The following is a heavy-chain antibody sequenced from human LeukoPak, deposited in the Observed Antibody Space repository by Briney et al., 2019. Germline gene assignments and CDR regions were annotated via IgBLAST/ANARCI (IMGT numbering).Heavy chain of an antibody. CDR3: TRYYDYWSIFDY. Sequence: GGSLRLSCIVSGFTFGDYAMSWVRQAPGKGLEWVGFIRSKDSGGTTEYAASVKGRFTISRDDSKSIAYLQMNSLKTEDTVVYYCTRYYDYWSIFDYWGQGTLVTVSS. CDR1: GFTFGDYA. J-gene: IGHJ4*02. V-gene: IGHV3-49*04. D-gene: IGHD3-3*01. CDR2: IRSKDSGGTT.